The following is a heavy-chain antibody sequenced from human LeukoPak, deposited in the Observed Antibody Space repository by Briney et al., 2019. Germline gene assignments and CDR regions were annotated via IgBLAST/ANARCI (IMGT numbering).Heavy chain of an antibody. CDR1: GGSFSGYY. D-gene: IGHD3-3*01. V-gene: IGHV4-34*01. CDR3: ARGLTGPQKYYDFWSGYYPPANWFDP. CDR2: INHSGST. J-gene: IGHJ5*02. Sequence: SETLSLTCAVYGGSFSGYYWSWIRQPPGKGLEWIGEINHSGSTNYNPSLKSRVTISVDTSKNQFSLKLSSVTAADTAVYYCARGLTGPQKYYDFWSGYYPPANWFDPWGQGTLVTVFS.